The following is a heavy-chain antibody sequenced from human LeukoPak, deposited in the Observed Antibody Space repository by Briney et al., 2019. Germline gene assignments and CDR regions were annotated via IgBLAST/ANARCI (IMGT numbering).Heavy chain of an antibody. J-gene: IGHJ6*03. V-gene: IGHV3-48*01. Sequence: GGSLRLSCAASGFTFSSHSMTWVRQAPGKGLEWVSYISGGSTTIYYADSVKGRFTISRDNAKNSLFLQMNSLRAEDTAVYYCARGGCSSTSCYYMDVWGEGATVTVSS. CDR1: GFTFSSHS. CDR3: ARGGCSSTSCYYMDV. D-gene: IGHD2-2*01. CDR2: ISGGSTTI.